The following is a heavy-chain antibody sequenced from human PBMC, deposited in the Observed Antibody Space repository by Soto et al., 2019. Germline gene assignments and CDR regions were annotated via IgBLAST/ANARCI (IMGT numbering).Heavy chain of an antibody. J-gene: IGHJ6*02. Sequence: PSETLSLTCTVSGASVGSGSFYWSWIRQPPGKGLEWIGYVFFSGSTNYNPSLKSRVTISIDTSKNQFSLQLISVTAADTAVYYCARDSLGSGWRRDYYYYGMDDWGQGTTVTVSS. CDR2: VFFSGST. CDR1: GASVGSGSFY. D-gene: IGHD6-19*01. CDR3: ARDSLGSGWRRDYYYYGMDD. V-gene: IGHV4-61*01.